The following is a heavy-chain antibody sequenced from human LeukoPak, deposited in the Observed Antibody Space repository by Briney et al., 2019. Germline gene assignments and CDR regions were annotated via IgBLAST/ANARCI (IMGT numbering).Heavy chain of an antibody. CDR1: GGSFSGYY. V-gene: IGHV4-34*01. CDR2: INHSGST. D-gene: IGHD5-24*01. J-gene: IGHJ4*02. Sequence: SATLSLTCAVYGGSFSGYYWSWIRQPPGKGLEWIGEINHSGSTNYNPSLKSRVTISVDTSKNQFSLKLSSVTAADTAVYYCARGRRWLQFLARQFDYWGQGTLVTVSS. CDR3: ARGRRWLQFLARQFDY.